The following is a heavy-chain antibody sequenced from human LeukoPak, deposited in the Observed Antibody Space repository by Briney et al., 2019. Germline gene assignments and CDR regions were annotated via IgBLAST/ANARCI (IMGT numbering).Heavy chain of an antibody. CDR2: VNPNSGDT. CDR3: ARVWSASSYYYDSSGYSGFDP. J-gene: IGHJ5*02. Sequence: ASVKVSCKASGYTFTGYYLHWVRQAPGQGLEWMGCVNPNSGDTNYAQKFQGSVTMTRDTSISTAYMELSRLRSDDTAVYYCARVWSASSYYYDSSGYSGFDPWGQGTLVTVSS. CDR1: GYTFTGYY. V-gene: IGHV1-2*02. D-gene: IGHD3-22*01.